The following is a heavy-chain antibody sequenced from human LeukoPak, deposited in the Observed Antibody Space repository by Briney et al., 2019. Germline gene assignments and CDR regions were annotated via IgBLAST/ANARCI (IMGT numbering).Heavy chain of an antibody. CDR3: ARAPKRSAAGTLDY. J-gene: IGHJ4*02. CDR1: GYTFTGYY. CDR2: INPNSGGT. V-gene: IGHV1-2*02. Sequence: ASVKVSCKASGYTFTGYYMHWVRQAPGQGLEWMGWINPNSGGTNYAQKFQGRVTMTRDTPISTAYMELSRLRSDDTAVYYCARAPKRSAAGTLDYWGQGTLVTVSS. D-gene: IGHD6-13*01.